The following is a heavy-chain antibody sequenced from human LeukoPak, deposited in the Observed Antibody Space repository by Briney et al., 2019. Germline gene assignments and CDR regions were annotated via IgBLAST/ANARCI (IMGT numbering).Heavy chain of an antibody. J-gene: IGHJ4*02. D-gene: IGHD3-16*02. CDR3: AIGRYQPLPEY. CDR1: GFTFSSYW. Sequence: PGGSLRLSCAASGFTFSSYWMSWVRQAPGKGLEWVANIKQDGSEKYYVDSVKGRFTISRDNAKNSLYLQMNSLRAEDMAVYYCAIGRYQPLPEYWGQGNLVTVSS. V-gene: IGHV3-7*01. CDR2: IKQDGSEK.